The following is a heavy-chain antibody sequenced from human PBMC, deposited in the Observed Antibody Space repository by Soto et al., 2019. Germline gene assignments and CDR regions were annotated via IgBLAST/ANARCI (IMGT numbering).Heavy chain of an antibody. Sequence: GGSLRLSCAASGFTFDDYAMHWVRQAPGKGLEWVSGISWNSGSIGYADSVKGRFTVSRDNAKNSLYLQMNSLRAEDTALYYCAKDSSTSYYYYMDVWGKGTTVTVSS. V-gene: IGHV3-9*01. CDR2: ISWNSGSI. J-gene: IGHJ6*03. CDR1: GFTFDDYA. CDR3: AKDSSTSYYYYMDV. D-gene: IGHD6-13*01.